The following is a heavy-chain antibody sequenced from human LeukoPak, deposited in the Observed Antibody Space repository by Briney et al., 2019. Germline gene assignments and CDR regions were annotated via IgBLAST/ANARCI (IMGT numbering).Heavy chain of an antibody. D-gene: IGHD2-2*01. J-gene: IGHJ6*03. CDR1: GFTFSSYA. CDR3: ARDLPSRVGYMDV. CDR2: ISYDGSNK. Sequence: PGGSLRLSCAASGFTFSSYAMHWVRQAPGKGLEWVAVISYDGSNKYYADSVKGRFTISRDNSKNTLYLQMNSLRAEDTAVYYCARDLPSRVGYMDVWGKGSTLTVSS. V-gene: IGHV3-30*04.